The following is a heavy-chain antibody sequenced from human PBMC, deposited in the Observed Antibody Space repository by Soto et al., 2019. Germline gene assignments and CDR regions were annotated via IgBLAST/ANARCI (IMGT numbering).Heavy chain of an antibody. CDR2: INHSGST. J-gene: IGHJ4*02. CDR3: ASAARYYDILTGYSRSSFLDY. V-gene: IGHV4-34*01. Sequence: SETLSLTCAVYGGSFSGYYWSWIRQPPGKGLEWIGEINHSGSTNYNPSLKSRVTISVDTSKNQFSLKLSSVTAADTAVYYCASAARYYDILTGYSRSSFLDYWGQGTLVTVSS. D-gene: IGHD3-9*01. CDR1: GGSFSGYY.